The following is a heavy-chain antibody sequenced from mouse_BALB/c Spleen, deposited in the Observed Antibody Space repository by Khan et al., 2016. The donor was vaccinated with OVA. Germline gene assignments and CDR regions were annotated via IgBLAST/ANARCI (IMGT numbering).Heavy chain of an antibody. CDR3: ARDGSRYNEAMDY. V-gene: IGHV3-2*02. Sequence: EVQLQESGPGLVKPSQSLSLSCTVTGYSFTSDYAWNWIRQFPGNKLEWMGYISYSGSTNYNPALKSRISITRDKSKNTFFLQWNSMTTEDTATYDGARDGSRYNEAMDYWGQGTSVTVSS. CDR1: GYSFTSDYA. D-gene: IGHD2-3*01. J-gene: IGHJ4*01. CDR2: ISYSGST.